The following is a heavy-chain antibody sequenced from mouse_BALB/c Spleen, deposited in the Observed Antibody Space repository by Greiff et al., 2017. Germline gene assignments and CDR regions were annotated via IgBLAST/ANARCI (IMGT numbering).Heavy chain of an antibody. J-gene: IGHJ3*01. V-gene: IGHV1-5*01. CDR1: GYSFTSYW. Sequence: EVQLQQSGTVLARPGASVKMSCKASGYSFTSYWMHWVKQRPGQGLEWIGAIYPGNSDTSYNQKFKGKAKLTAVTSASTAYMELSSLTNEDSAVYYCTKDDYDWFAYWGQGTLVTVSA. CDR3: TKDDYDWFAY. D-gene: IGHD2-4*01. CDR2: IYPGNSDT.